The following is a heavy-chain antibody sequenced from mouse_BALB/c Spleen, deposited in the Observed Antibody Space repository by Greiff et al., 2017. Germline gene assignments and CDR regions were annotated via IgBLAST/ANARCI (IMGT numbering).Heavy chain of an antibody. CDR3: ARSEGDYDTWFAY. D-gene: IGHD2-4*01. CDR1: GYAFSSSW. J-gene: IGHJ3*01. V-gene: IGHV1-82*01. Sequence: QVQLQQSGPELVKPGASVKISCKASGYAFSSSWMNWVKQRPGQGLEWIGRIYPGDGDTNYNGKFKGKATLTADKSSSTAYMQLSSLTSVDSAVYFCARSEGDYDTWFAYWGQGTLVTVSA. CDR2: IYPGDGDT.